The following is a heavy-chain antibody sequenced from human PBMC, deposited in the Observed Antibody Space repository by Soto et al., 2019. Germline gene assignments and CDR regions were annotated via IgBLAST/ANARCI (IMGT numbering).Heavy chain of an antibody. CDR2: ISGSGGST. CDR1: GFTFSSYA. D-gene: IGHD2-2*03. Sequence: GGSLRLSCAASGFTFSSYAMSWVRQAPGKGLEWVSAISGSGGSTYYADSVKGRFTISRDNSKNTLYLQMKSLRAEDTAVYYCAKVGYCSSTSCRKDYYYGMDVWGQGTTVTVSS. CDR3: AKVGYCSSTSCRKDYYYGMDV. V-gene: IGHV3-23*01. J-gene: IGHJ6*02.